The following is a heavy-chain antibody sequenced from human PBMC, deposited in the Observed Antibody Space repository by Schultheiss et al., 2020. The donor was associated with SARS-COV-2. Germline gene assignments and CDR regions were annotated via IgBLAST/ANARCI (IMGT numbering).Heavy chain of an antibody. CDR3: ARLLSSSWGT. J-gene: IGHJ5*02. Sequence: GGSLRLSCKGSGYSFTSYWISWVRQMPGKGLEWMGIIYPGDSDTRYSASFQGQVTISADKSISTAYLQWSSLKASDTAIYYCARLLSSSWGTWGQGTLVTVSS. D-gene: IGHD6-13*01. CDR1: GYSFTSYW. CDR2: IYPGDSDT. V-gene: IGHV5-51*01.